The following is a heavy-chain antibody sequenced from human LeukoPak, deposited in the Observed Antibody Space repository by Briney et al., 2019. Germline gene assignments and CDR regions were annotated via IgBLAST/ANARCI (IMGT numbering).Heavy chain of an antibody. CDR2: ISSSGSGGST. CDR3: ANLYSTNY. Sequence: PGGSLRLSCAASGFTFSSYAMTWVRQAPGKGLEWVSGISSSGSGGSTYYADSVKGRFTISRDNSKNTLYLQMNSLRAEDTALYYCANLYSTNYSGQGTLVTVSS. J-gene: IGHJ4*02. CDR1: GFTFSSYA. V-gene: IGHV3-23*01. D-gene: IGHD6-13*01.